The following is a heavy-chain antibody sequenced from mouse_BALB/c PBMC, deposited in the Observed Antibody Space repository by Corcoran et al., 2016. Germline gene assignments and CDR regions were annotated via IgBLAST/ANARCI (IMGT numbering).Heavy chain of an antibody. D-gene: IGHD1-1*01. Sequence: QIQLVQSGPELKKPGETVKISCKASGYTFTNYGMNWVKQDPGKGLKWMGWINTYTGEPTYADDFKGRFAFSLETSASTAYLQINNLKNEDTATYFWARLGATVVATPYWGQGTLVTVSA. CDR2: INTYTGEP. V-gene: IGHV9-3-1*01. J-gene: IGHJ3*01. CDR1: GYTFTNYG. CDR3: ARLGATVVATPY.